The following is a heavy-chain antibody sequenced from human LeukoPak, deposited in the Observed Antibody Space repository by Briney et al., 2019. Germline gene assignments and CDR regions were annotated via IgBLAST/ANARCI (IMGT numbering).Heavy chain of an antibody. CDR2: INPSGGST. D-gene: IGHD6-13*01. Sequence: GASVKVSCKASGYTFTSYYMHWVRQAPGQGLEWMGIINPSGGSTSYAQKFQGRVTMTRDTSTSTVYMELSSLRSGDTAVYYCARVGQQLVPWYGMDVWGQGTPVTVS. J-gene: IGHJ6*02. V-gene: IGHV1-46*01. CDR1: GYTFTSYY. CDR3: ARVGQQLVPWYGMDV.